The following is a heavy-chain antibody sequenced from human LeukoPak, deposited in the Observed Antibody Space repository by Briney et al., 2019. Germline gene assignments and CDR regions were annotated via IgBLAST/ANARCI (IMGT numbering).Heavy chain of an antibody. D-gene: IGHD1-26*01. CDR1: GYTFTSYY. V-gene: IGHV1-18*04. J-gene: IGHJ5*02. Sequence: GASVKVSCKASGYTFTSYYMHWVRQAPGQGLEWMGWISAYNGNTNYAQKLQGRVTMTTDTSTSTAYMELRSLRSDDTAVYYCARSGNSGSSGGWFDPWGQGTLVTVSS. CDR3: ARSGNSGSSGGWFDP. CDR2: ISAYNGNT.